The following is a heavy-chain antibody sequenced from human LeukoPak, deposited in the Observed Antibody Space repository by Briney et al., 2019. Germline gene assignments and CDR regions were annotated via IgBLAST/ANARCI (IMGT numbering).Heavy chain of an antibody. D-gene: IGHD3-3*01. J-gene: IGHJ6*03. CDR1: GYTFTSYG. V-gene: IGHV1-18*01. CDR3: ARNGRHYDFWSGDMDV. Sequence: ASVKVSCKASGYTFTSYGISWVRQAPGQGLEWMGWISAYNGNTNYAQKLQGRVTMTTDTPMSTAYMELRSLRSDDTAVYYCARNGRHYDFWSGDMDVWGKGTTVTVSS. CDR2: ISAYNGNT.